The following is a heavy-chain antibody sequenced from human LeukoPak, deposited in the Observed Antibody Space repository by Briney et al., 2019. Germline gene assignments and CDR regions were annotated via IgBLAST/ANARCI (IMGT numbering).Heavy chain of an antibody. CDR3: AKNSGYSWQYFFDY. V-gene: IGHV3-23*01. J-gene: IGHJ4*02. CDR1: GFTFSSYA. Sequence: GGSLRLSCAASGFTFSSYAMSWVRQAPGKGLEWVSAISGGGGPMYYADSVKGRFTISRDNSKNTLYLQMNSLRAEDAAVYFCAKNSGYSWQYFFDYWGQGTLVTVSS. D-gene: IGHD6-25*01. CDR2: ISGGGGPM.